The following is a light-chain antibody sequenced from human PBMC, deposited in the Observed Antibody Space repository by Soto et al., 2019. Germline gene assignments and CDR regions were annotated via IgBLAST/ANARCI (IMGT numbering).Light chain of an antibody. CDR3: QQSYSIPWT. Sequence: DIQMTQSPSSLSASVGDRVIITCRASQSISTYVNWYQKKPGKGPELLIYAASTLQSGVPSRFSGSGSRTDFTLTISSLQPGDFATYDCQQSYSIPWTFGQGTTVEI. CDR1: QSISTY. J-gene: IGKJ1*01. CDR2: AAS. V-gene: IGKV1-39*01.